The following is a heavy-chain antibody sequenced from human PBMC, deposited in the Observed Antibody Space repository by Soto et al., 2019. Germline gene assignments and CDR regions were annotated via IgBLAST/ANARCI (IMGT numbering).Heavy chain of an antibody. CDR3: AKNPGYTSGWYSIDY. CDR1: GFTFSNYG. D-gene: IGHD6-19*01. CDR2: ISYDGSNK. V-gene: IGHV3-30*18. Sequence: QVQLVESGGGVVQPGRSLRLSCAASGFTFSNYGMHWVRQAPGKGLEWVAVISYDGSNKYYADSVKGRFTISRDNSKNTLYLQMNSLRVEDTAMYYCAKNPGYTSGWYSIDYWGQGTLVTVSS. J-gene: IGHJ4*02.